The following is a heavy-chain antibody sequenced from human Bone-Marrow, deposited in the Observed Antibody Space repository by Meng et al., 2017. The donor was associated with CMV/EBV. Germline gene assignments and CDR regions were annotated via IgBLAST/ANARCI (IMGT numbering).Heavy chain of an antibody. D-gene: IGHD1-26*01. CDR3: APGFRSWSGSYSS. Sequence: QVTLRRGGAGLLKPSETLSLTCGVYGAPFSGYWSWVRQPPGKGLEWIGEITHSGSTNYNVSLKSRVTISIDTSKNQFSLKLSSVTATDTAVYYCAPGFRSWSGSYSSWGQGTLVTVSS. CDR1: GAPFSGY. V-gene: IGHV4-34*01. CDR2: ITHSGST. J-gene: IGHJ4*02.